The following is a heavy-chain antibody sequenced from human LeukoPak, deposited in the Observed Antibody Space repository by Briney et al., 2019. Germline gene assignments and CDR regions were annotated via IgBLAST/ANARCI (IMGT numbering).Heavy chain of an antibody. D-gene: IGHD3-9*01. CDR1: GFIFSGST. CDR2: IRNKADNYAT. V-gene: IGHV3-73*01. CDR3: ARRDYNDMLTGPDV. J-gene: IGHJ6*04. Sequence: PGGSLRLSCVASGFIFSGSTIQWVRQASGKGLEWLGRIRNKADNYATAYVASVNGRFTISRDDSKNTAYLQMNSLKTEDTAIYFCARRDYNDMLTGPDVWGKGTTVTVSS.